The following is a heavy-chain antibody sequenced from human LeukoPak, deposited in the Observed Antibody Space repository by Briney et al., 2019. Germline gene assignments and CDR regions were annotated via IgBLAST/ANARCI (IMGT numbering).Heavy chain of an antibody. J-gene: IGHJ5*02. CDR2: INPNSGGT. CDR3: ARGKGYSSSWRNWFDP. CDR1: GYTFTGYY. D-gene: IGHD6-13*01. V-gene: IGHV1-2*02. Sequence: ASVKVSCKASGYTFTGYYMHRVRQAPGQGLEWMGWINPNSGGTNYAQKFQGRVTMTRDTSISTAYMELSRLRSDDTAVYYCARGKGYSSSWRNWFDPWGQGTLVTVSS.